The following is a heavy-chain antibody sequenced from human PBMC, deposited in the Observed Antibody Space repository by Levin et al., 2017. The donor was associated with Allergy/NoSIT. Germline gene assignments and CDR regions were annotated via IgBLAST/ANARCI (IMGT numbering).Heavy chain of an antibody. CDR1: GFTLSSYW. D-gene: IGHD6-19*01. Sequence: GGSLRLSCAASGFTLSSYWMHWVRQAPGKRLVWVSRINSEGISTIYADSVKGRFTISRDNAKNTLYLQMNSLRAEDTAVYYCIRSSGWPDYWGQGTLVTVSS. V-gene: IGHV3-74*01. CDR2: INSEGIST. J-gene: IGHJ4*02. CDR3: IRSSGWPDY.